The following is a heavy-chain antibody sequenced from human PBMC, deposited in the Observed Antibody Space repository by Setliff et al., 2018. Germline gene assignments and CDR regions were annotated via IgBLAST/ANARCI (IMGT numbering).Heavy chain of an antibody. D-gene: IGHD2-15*01. J-gene: IGHJ4*02. V-gene: IGHV1-18*01. CDR1: GYTFTSYG. CDR2: ISGYNGNT. CDR3: AKRGPYCSGGTCHYYFDY. Sequence: ASVKVSCKASGYTFTSYGISWVRQAPGQGLEWMGWISGYNGNTNYAQKLQGRVTLTTDTSTSKAYMELVSLISDDTAVYYCAKRGPYCSGGTCHYYFDYWGQGTLVTVSS.